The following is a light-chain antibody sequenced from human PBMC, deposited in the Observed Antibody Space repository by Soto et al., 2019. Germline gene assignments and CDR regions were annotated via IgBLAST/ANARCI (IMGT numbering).Light chain of an antibody. CDR3: CSYAGSDV. Sequence: QSALTQPASVSGSPGQSITISCTGTSSDVGRYNYVSWYQQHPGKAPKLMIYDVSIRPSGVSDRFSGSKSGNTASLTISGLQAEDEADYYCCSYAGSDVFGTGTKVTVL. CDR1: SSDVGRYNY. J-gene: IGLJ1*01. V-gene: IGLV2-14*03. CDR2: DVS.